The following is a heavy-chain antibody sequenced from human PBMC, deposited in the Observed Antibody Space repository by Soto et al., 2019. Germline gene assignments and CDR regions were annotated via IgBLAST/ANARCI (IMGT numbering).Heavy chain of an antibody. D-gene: IGHD3-10*01. CDR3: ARGSYYGSGSPSYYYYYGMDV. J-gene: IGHJ6*02. CDR2: IIPIFGTA. Sequence: EASVKVSCKASGGTFSSYAISWVRQAPGQGLEWMGGIIPIFGTANYAQKFQGRVTITADESTSTAYMELSSLRSEDTAVYYCARGSYYGSGSPSYYYYYGMDVWGQGTTVTVSS. V-gene: IGHV1-69*13. CDR1: GGTFSSYA.